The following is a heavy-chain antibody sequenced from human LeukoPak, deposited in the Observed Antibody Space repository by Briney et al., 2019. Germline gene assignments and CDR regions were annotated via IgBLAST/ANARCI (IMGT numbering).Heavy chain of an antibody. CDR3: AKDLPHMDCSSTSCPSDY. Sequence: GGSLRLSCAASGFTFSSYGMHWVRQAPGKGLEWVAVISYDGSNKYYADSVKGRFTISRDNSKNTLHLQMNSLRAEDTAVYYCAKDLPHMDCSSTSCPSDYWGQGTLVTVSS. D-gene: IGHD2-2*01. J-gene: IGHJ4*02. V-gene: IGHV3-30*18. CDR2: ISYDGSNK. CDR1: GFTFSSYG.